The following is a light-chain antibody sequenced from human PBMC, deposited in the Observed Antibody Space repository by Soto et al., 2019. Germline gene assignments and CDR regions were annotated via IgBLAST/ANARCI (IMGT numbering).Light chain of an antibody. CDR3: QHSSSDLIT. CDR1: QTISPF. Sequence: DIQLTQSPPSLSASVGDRVTITCRASQTISPFLNWYQCKPGKPPKLLIYESSNLQGGVSSRFSGSGSGTDFTLTIDRLQSDDFATYYCQHSSSDLITFGQGTRLEIK. V-gene: IGKV1-39*01. J-gene: IGKJ5*01. CDR2: ESS.